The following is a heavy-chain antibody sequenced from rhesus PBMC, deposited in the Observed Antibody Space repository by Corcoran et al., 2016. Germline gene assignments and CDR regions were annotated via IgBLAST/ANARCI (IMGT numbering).Heavy chain of an antibody. V-gene: IGHV4-127*01. Sequence: QLQLQESGPGLVKPSETLSLTCAVSGYSISSGYGWSWIRQPPGKGLEWIGYIYGSSTSTNYNPSLKSRVTISKDTSKNQFSLKLSSVTAADTAVYYCARVSGTTDYWGQGVLVTVSS. J-gene: IGHJ4*01. CDR2: IYGSSTST. CDR3: ARVSGTTDY. D-gene: IGHD1-26*01. CDR1: GYSISSGYG.